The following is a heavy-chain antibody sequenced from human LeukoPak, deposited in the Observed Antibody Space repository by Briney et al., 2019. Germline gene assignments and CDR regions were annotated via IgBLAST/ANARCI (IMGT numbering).Heavy chain of an antibody. CDR2: IKHSGST. J-gene: IGHJ5*02. D-gene: IGHD6-13*01. CDR1: GGSFSGYY. V-gene: IGHV4-34*01. CDR3: ARDGIAAAGSWFDP. Sequence: SETLSLTCAVYGGSFSGYYWSWIRQPPGKGLEWIGEIKHSGSTNYNPSLKSRVTISVDTSKNQFSLKLSSVTAADTAVYYCARDGIAAAGSWFDPWGQGTLVTVSS.